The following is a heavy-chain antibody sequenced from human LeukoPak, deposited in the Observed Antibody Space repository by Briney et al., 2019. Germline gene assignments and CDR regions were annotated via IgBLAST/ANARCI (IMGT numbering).Heavy chain of an antibody. CDR3: AREYCSGGCCYSEPYYYYGMDV. J-gene: IGHJ6*02. D-gene: IGHD2-15*01. CDR1: GYTFTSYD. Sequence: ASVKVSCKASGYTFTSYDINWVRQATGQGLEWMGWMNPNSGNTGYAQKFQGRVTMTRNTSISTAYMELSSLRSEDTAVYCCAREYCSGGCCYSEPYYYYGMDVWGQGTTVTVSS. V-gene: IGHV1-8*01. CDR2: MNPNSGNT.